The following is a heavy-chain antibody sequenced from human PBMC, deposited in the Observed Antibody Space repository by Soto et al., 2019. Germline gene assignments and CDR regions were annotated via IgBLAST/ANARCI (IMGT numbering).Heavy chain of an antibody. J-gene: IGHJ5*02. CDR3: ARVRVVAATRWWFDP. CDR1: GGSISSYC. D-gene: IGHD2-15*01. Sequence: SEILSLTCTVSGGSISSYCWSWIRQPPGKELEWIGYIYYSGSTNYNPSLKSRDTISVDTSKNQFSLKLSSVTAAYMAVYYCARVRVVAATRWWFDPWGQGTLVTVS. CDR2: IYYSGST. V-gene: IGHV4-59*01.